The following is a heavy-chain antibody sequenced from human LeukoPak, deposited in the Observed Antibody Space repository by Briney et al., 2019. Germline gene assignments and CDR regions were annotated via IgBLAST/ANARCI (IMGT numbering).Heavy chain of an antibody. Sequence: PSETLSLTCAVYGGSFSGYYWSWIRQPPGKGLEWIGEINHSGSTNYNPSLKSRVAISVDTSKNQFSLKLSSVTAADTAVYYCARGRFGNWFDPWGQGTLVTVSS. CDR1: GGSFSGYY. D-gene: IGHD3-10*01. J-gene: IGHJ5*02. V-gene: IGHV4-34*01. CDR2: INHSGST. CDR3: ARGRFGNWFDP.